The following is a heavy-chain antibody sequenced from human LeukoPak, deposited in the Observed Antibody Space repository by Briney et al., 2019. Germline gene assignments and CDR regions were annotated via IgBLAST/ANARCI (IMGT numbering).Heavy chain of an antibody. CDR3: ARDTTDWYGFYAFDI. J-gene: IGHJ3*02. Sequence: GGSLRLSCAASGFIFTDYWMHWVRQAPGKELVWVARIRGDGRATTYADSVKGRFTISRDNSKNTLYLQMNSLRAEDTAVYYCARDTTDWYGFYAFDIWGQGTMVTVSS. CDR2: IRGDGRAT. V-gene: IGHV3-74*01. CDR1: GFIFTDYW. D-gene: IGHD3/OR15-3a*01.